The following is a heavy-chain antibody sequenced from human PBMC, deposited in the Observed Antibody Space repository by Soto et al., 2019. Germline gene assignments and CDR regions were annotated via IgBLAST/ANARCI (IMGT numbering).Heavy chain of an antibody. CDR1: GGSISSGGYY. D-gene: IGHD4-17*01. V-gene: IGHV4-31*03. CDR3: ASDVEHYGPATARVFDY. Sequence: SETLSLTCTVSGGSISSGGYYWSWIRQHPGKGLEWIGYIYYSGSTYYNPSLKSRVTISVDTSKNQFSLKLSSVTAADTAVYYCASDVEHYGPATARVFDYWGQGTLVTVSS. CDR2: IYYSGST. J-gene: IGHJ4*02.